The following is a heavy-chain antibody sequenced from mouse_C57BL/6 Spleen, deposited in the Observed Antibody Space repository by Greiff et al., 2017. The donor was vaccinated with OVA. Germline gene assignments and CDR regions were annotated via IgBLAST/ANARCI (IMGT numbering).Heavy chain of an antibody. CDR3: ARSGYDYEEFAY. CDR1: GYAFSSSW. J-gene: IGHJ3*01. V-gene: IGHV1-82*01. Sequence: VKLVESGPELVKPGASVKISCKASGYAFSSSWMNWVKQRPGKGLEWIGRIYPGDGDTNYNGKFKGKATLTADKSSSTAYMQLSSLTSEDSAVYFCARSGYDYEEFAYWGQGTLVTVSA. D-gene: IGHD2-4*01. CDR2: IYPGDGDT.